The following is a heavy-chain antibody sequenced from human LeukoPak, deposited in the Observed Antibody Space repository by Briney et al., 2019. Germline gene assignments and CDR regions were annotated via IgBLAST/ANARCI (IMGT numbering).Heavy chain of an antibody. Sequence: GGSLRLSCAASGFTFSSYGMSWVRQAPGKGLEWVSAISGSGGSTYYADSVKGRFTISRDNSKNTLYLQMNSLRAEDTAVYYCAKDLYSTSHYYYYMDVWGKGTTVTISS. CDR2: ISGSGGST. V-gene: IGHV3-23*01. CDR3: AKDLYSTSHYYYYMDV. CDR1: GFTFSSYG. J-gene: IGHJ6*03. D-gene: IGHD2-2*01.